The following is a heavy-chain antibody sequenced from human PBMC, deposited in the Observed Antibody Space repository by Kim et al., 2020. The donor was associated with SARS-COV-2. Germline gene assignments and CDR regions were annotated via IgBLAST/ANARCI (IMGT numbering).Heavy chain of an antibody. J-gene: IGHJ3*02. V-gene: IGHV3-33*01. CDR3: ARSMVRGVPGHHDAFDI. CDR1: GFTFSSYG. D-gene: IGHD3-10*01. Sequence: GGSLRLSCAAYGFTFSSYGMHWVRQAPGKGLEWVAVIWYDGSNKYYADSVKGRFTISRDNSKNTLYLQMNSLRAEDTAVYYCARSMVRGVPGHHDAFDIWGQGTMVTVSS. CDR2: IWYDGSNK.